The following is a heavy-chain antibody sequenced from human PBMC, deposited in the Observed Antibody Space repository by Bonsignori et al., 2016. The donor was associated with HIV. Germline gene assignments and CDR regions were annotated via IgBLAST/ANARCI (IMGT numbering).Heavy chain of an antibody. Sequence: SETLSLTCTVSGGSISSYYWSWIRQPPGKGLEWIGYIYYSGNTKYNPSLKSRVTISVDTSKNQFSLKLSSVTAADTAVYYCAIGELSGYFDYWGQGTLVTVSS. D-gene: IGHD3-10*01. J-gene: IGHJ4*02. CDR3: AIGELSGYFDY. CDR1: GGSISSYY. V-gene: IGHV4-59*01. CDR2: IYYSGNT.